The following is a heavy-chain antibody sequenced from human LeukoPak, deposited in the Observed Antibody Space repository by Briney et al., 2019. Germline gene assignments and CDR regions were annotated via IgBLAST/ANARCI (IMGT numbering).Heavy chain of an antibody. Sequence: GGSLRLSCAASGFTVSSNYMSWVRQAPGKGLEWVSVIYSGGSTYYADSVKGRFTISRDNSKNTPYLQMNSLRAEDTAVYYCARVNYYDSSGYSDWGQGTLVTVSS. CDR2: IYSGGST. CDR3: ARVNYYDSSGYSD. CDR1: GFTVSSNY. J-gene: IGHJ4*02. V-gene: IGHV3-66*01. D-gene: IGHD3-22*01.